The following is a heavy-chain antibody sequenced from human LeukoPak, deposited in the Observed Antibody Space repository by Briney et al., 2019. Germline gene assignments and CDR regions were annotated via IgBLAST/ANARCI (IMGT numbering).Heavy chain of an antibody. V-gene: IGHV1-18*01. CDR1: GYTFISYG. CDR2: ISAYTGNT. D-gene: IGHD1-1*01. J-gene: IGHJ5*02. CDR3: GGDDSQAAGTWFYP. Sequence: ASVTVSCKASGYTFISYGSSWVRQAPGQGLEWMGWISAYTGNTNYAQKLQGRVTMTTDTSTRTAYMELRSLGSEDTTVYYCGGDDSQAAGTWFYPWGQGTLVTVSS.